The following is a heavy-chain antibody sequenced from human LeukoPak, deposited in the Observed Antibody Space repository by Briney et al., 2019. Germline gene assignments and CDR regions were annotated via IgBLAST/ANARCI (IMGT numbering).Heavy chain of an antibody. Sequence: GGSLRLSCAASGFTFSSYAMSWVRQAPGKGLEWVSGISGGGGSTFYADSVKGRFTVSRDNSKNTLYLQMNSLRAEDTAVYYCARNRGYYYYYMDVWAKGTTVTVSS. V-gene: IGHV3-23*01. CDR3: ARNRGYYYYYMDV. J-gene: IGHJ6*03. CDR2: ISGGGGST. CDR1: GFTFSSYA.